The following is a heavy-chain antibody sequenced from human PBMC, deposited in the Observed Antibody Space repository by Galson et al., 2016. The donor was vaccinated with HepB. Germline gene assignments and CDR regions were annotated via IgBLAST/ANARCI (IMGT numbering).Heavy chain of an antibody. J-gene: IGHJ4*02. D-gene: IGHD3-9*01. V-gene: IGHV4-59*01. Sequence: SETLSLTCTVSGGSISGFYWSWIRQPPGKGLEWIGFIYDTGSTKYNTSLKGRVVISVDTSKNQFSLQLSSLTTADTAVYYCARTQLHYTIFNGYFPPYFDYWGQGTLVTVSS. CDR3: ARTQLHYTIFNGYFPPYFDY. CDR1: GGSISGFY. CDR2: IYDTGST.